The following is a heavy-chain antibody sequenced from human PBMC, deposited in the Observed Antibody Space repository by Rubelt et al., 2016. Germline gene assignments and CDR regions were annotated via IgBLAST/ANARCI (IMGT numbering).Heavy chain of an antibody. D-gene: IGHD5-18*01. V-gene: IGHV1-3*01. CDR2: INAGNGNT. CDR1: GYTFTSYA. CDR3: ARSKDTAMVTDADWYFDL. Sequence: QVQLVQSGAEVKKPGGSVKVSCKASGYTFTSYAMHWVRQAPGQRLEWMGWINAGNGNTKYSQKFQGSVTITRDTSASTAELELSSLGSEDTAVYYCARSKDTAMVTDADWYFDLWGRGTLVTVSS. J-gene: IGHJ2*01.